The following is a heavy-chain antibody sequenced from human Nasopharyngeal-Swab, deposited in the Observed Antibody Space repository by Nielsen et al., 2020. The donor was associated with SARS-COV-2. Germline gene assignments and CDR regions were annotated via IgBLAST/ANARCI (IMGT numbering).Heavy chain of an antibody. V-gene: IGHV3-7*01. CDR1: GFTFSSYW. CDR3: ARDGRAYYYGSGSYYNNYYYYGMDV. Sequence: GESLKISCAASGFTFSSYWMSWVRQAPGKGLEWVANIKKDGSEKYYVDSVKGRFTISRDNAKNSLYLQMNSLRAEDTAVYYCARDGRAYYYGSGSYYNNYYYYGMDVWGQGTTVTVSS. D-gene: IGHD3-10*01. CDR2: IKKDGSEK. J-gene: IGHJ6*02.